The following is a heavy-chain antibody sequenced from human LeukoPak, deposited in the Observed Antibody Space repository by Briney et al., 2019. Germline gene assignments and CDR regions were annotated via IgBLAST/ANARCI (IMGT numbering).Heavy chain of an antibody. CDR1: GGTFSSYA. CDR2: IIPIFGTA. J-gene: IGHJ6*03. V-gene: IGHV1-69*13. CDR3: ASSLAVANRLKNYYYYYMDV. D-gene: IGHD6-19*01. Sequence: ASVKVSCKASGGTFSSYAISWVRQAPGQGLEWMGGIIPIFGTANYAQEFQGRVTITADESTSTAYMELSSLRSEDTAVYYCASSLAVANRLKNYYYYYMDVWGKGTTVTISS.